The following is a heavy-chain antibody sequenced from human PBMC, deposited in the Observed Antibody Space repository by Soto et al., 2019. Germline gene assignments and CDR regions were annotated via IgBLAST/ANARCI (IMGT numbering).Heavy chain of an antibody. J-gene: IGHJ3*01. CDR1: GFTFSSYS. CDR3: ARSPVGDAFNV. Sequence: EVQLVESGGGLVKPGGSLRLSCAASGFTFSSYSMNWVGQAPGKGLEWVSSISSGRDYIFYADSVKARFTISRDNAKNSLFLQMNSLTAEDTAVYYCARSPVGDAFNVWGQGTVVTVSS. CDR2: ISSGRDYI. V-gene: IGHV3-21*01.